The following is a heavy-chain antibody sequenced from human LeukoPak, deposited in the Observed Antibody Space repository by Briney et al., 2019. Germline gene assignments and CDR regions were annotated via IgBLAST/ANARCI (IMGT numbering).Heavy chain of an antibody. J-gene: IGHJ5*02. CDR3: ARLRAARRVGGPYNWFDP. CDR2: INHSGST. CDR1: GGSFSGYY. D-gene: IGHD6-6*01. Sequence: PSETLSLTCAVYGGSFSGYYWSWIRQPPGKGLEWIGEINHSGSTNYNPSLKSRVTISVDTSENQFSLKLSSVTAADTAVYYCARLRAARRVGGPYNWFDPWGQGTLVTVSS. V-gene: IGHV4-34*01.